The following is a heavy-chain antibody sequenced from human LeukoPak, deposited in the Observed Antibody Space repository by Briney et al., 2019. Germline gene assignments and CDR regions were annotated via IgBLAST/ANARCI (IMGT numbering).Heavy chain of an antibody. D-gene: IGHD2-2*02. CDR2: ISGSGDST. Sequence: PGGSLRLSCAASGFTFNNYAMSWVRQAPGRGLEWVSTISGSGDSTYHADSVKGRFTISRDNSKNTLYLQMNSLRPEDTAVYYCPKGCASTGCYTSEHWGQGTLVTVSS. CDR1: GFTFNNYA. J-gene: IGHJ4*02. V-gene: IGHV3-23*01. CDR3: PKGCASTGCYTSEH.